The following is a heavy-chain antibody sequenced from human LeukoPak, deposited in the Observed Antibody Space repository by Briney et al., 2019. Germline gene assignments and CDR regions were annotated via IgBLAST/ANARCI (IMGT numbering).Heavy chain of an antibody. J-gene: IGHJ4*02. CDR1: GYTFTSYG. V-gene: IGHV1-18*01. D-gene: IGHD3-9*01. Sequence: ASVKVSCKASGYTFTSYGISWVRQAPGQGLEWMGWISAYNGNTNYAQKLQGRVTMTTDTSTSTAYMELRSLRSDDTAVYYCARRVLTGYYLYYFDYWGQGTLVTVSS. CDR2: ISAYNGNT. CDR3: ARRVLTGYYLYYFDY.